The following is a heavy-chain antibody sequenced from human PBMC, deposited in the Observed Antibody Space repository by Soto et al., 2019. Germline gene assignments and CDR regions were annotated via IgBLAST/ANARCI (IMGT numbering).Heavy chain of an antibody. CDR3: ARDRLLRDGYNVDYYGMDV. CDR1: GGTFSSYA. Sequence: QVQLVQSGAEVKKPGSSVKVSCKASGGTFSSYAISWVRQAPGQGIEWMGGIIPIFGTANYAQKFQGRVTITADEATSTAYMELSSLRSEDTAVYYCARDRLLRDGYNVDYYGMDVWGQGTTVTVAS. V-gene: IGHV1-69*01. J-gene: IGHJ6*02. CDR2: IIPIFGTA. D-gene: IGHD5-12*01.